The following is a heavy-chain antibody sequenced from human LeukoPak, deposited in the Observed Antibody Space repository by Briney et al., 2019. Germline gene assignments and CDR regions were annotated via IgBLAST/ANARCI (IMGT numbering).Heavy chain of an antibody. V-gene: IGHV1-3*01. D-gene: IGHD5-18*01. CDR2: INAGNGNT. Sequence: ASVKVSCKASGYTFTSYAMHWVRQAPGQRLEWTGWINAGNGNTKYSQKFQGRVTITRDTSASTAYMELSSLRSEDTAVYYCAREGYSYGGYYFDYWGQGTLVTVSS. CDR1: GYTFTSYA. J-gene: IGHJ4*02. CDR3: AREGYSYGGYYFDY.